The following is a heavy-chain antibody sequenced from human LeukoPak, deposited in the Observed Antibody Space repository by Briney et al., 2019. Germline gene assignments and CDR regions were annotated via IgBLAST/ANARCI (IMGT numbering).Heavy chain of an antibody. CDR3: AKVSPISPSGYLDY. Sequence: GGSLRLPCAASGFTFSSYSMNWVRQAPGKGLDWVAFIRYDGSIKDHADSVKGRFTISRDNSKNTLFLQMNSLRDEDTAMYYCAKVSPISPSGYLDYWGQGTPVTVSS. CDR2: IRYDGSIK. D-gene: IGHD3-3*01. V-gene: IGHV3-30*02. J-gene: IGHJ4*02. CDR1: GFTFSSYS.